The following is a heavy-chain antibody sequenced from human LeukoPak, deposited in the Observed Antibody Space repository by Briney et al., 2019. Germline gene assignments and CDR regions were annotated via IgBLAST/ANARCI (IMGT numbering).Heavy chain of an antibody. J-gene: IGHJ5*02. CDR1: GYTFTSYG. Sequence: GASVTVSCTASGYTFTSYGISWVRQAPGQGLEWMGWISAYNGNTNHAQKLQGRVTMTTDTSTSTAYMELRSLRSDDTAAYYCARVWGCSGGSCYSPHLNWFDPWGQGTLVTVSS. D-gene: IGHD2-15*01. V-gene: IGHV1-18*01. CDR2: ISAYNGNT. CDR3: ARVWGCSGGSCYSPHLNWFDP.